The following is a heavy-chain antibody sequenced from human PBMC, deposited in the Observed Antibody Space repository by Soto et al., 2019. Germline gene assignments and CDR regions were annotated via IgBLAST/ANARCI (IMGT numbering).Heavy chain of an antibody. V-gene: IGHV1-46*01. J-gene: IGHJ6*02. CDR2: INPSGGST. Sequence: ASVKVSCKASGYTFTSYYMHWVRQAPGQGLEWMGIINPSGGSTSYAQKFQGRVTMTRDTSTSTVYMELSSLRSEDTAVYYCARDQDDGGIIAAAGPPAKTYGMDVWGQGTTVTVSS. CDR3: ARDQDDGGIIAAAGPPAKTYGMDV. D-gene: IGHD6-13*01. CDR1: GYTFTSYY.